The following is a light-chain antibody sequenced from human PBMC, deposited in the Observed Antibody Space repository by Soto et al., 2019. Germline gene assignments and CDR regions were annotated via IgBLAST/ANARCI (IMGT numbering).Light chain of an antibody. Sequence: EIVMTQSPATLSVSPGERATLSCRASQSISSNLAWFQQKPGQAPRLLIYGASTRATGIPARFSGSGSGTECTVTISSLQSEDSAVYYCQQYDKWPGTFGQGTKVEIK. CDR1: QSISSN. CDR3: QQYDKWPGT. V-gene: IGKV3-15*01. J-gene: IGKJ1*01. CDR2: GAS.